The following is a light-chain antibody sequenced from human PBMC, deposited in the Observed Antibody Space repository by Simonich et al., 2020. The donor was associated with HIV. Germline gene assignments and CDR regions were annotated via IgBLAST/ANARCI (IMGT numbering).Light chain of an antibody. CDR1: SSYVGTYNY. J-gene: IGLJ3*02. Sequence: QSALTQPRSVSGSPGQSVSISFTGTSSYVGTYNYVSWYQQHPGTAPKLIIFDVPKRHSGVPDRFAGSKSGNTASLTISGLQTEDESDYYCCSYGGSYTMVFGGGTTLTVL. CDR2: DVP. V-gene: IGLV2-11*01. CDR3: CSYGGSYTMV.